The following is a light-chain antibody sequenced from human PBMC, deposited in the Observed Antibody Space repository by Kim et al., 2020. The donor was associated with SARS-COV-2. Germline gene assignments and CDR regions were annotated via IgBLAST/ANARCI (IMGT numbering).Light chain of an antibody. CDR3: QQYGRSPLN. J-gene: IGKJ4*01. V-gene: IGKV3-20*01. Sequence: SPGERPTLSCRASQSVSSSYIAWYQQKPGQAPRLLIYGASTRATGIPDRFSGSGSGTDFTLTISRLEPEYFAVYYCQQYGRSPLNFGGGTKVDIK. CDR1: QSVSSSY. CDR2: GAS.